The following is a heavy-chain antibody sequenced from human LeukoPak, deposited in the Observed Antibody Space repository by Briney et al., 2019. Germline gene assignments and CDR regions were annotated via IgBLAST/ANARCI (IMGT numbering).Heavy chain of an antibody. CDR3: TRDSVIGAADAFDI. CDR2: IRSKAYGGTT. J-gene: IGHJ3*02. Sequence: PGGSLRLSCTASGLTFGDYAMSWVRQAPGKGLEWVGFIRSKAYGGTTEYAASVKGRFTISRDDSKSIAYLQMNSLKTEDTAVYYCTRDSVIGAADAFDIWGQGTMVTVSS. D-gene: IGHD3-16*02. CDR1: GLTFGDYA. V-gene: IGHV3-49*04.